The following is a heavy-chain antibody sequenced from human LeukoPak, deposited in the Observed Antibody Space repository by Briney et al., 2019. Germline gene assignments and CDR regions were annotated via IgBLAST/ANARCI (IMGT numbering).Heavy chain of an antibody. Sequence: GASVKVSCKASGYTFTSYAMNWVRQAPGQGLEWMGWINTNTGNPTYAQGFTGRFVFSLDTSVSTAYLQISSLKAEDTAVYYCARVNDSRDPPHFDYWGQGTLVTVSS. D-gene: IGHD3-16*01. CDR3: ARVNDSRDPPHFDY. CDR1: GYTFTSYA. CDR2: INTNTGNP. V-gene: IGHV7-4-1*02. J-gene: IGHJ4*02.